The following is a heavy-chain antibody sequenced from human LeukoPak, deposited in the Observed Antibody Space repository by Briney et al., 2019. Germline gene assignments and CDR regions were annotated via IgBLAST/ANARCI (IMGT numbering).Heavy chain of an antibody. V-gene: IGHV1-18*01. CDR1: GYTFTSYG. CDR2: ISTYNGNT. J-gene: IGHJ4*02. CDR3: AKTPMVRAVIMDS. Sequence: ASVKVSCKASGYTFTSYGISWVRQAPGQGLEWMGWISTYNGNTDYAQKVQGRVTMTTDTSTRTAYMELRSLRVEDTAIYYCAKTPMVRAVIMDSWGQGTLVTVSS. D-gene: IGHD3-10*01.